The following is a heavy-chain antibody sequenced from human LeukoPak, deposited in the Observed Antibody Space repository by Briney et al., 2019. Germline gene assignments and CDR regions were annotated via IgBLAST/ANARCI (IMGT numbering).Heavy chain of an antibody. Sequence: TGGSLRLSCAASGFTFRSYAMHWVRQAPGKGLEYVSAISSNGGSTYYANSVKGRFTISRVNSKNTLYLQMGSLRAEDMAVYYCARGGGWYNELGYYFDYWGQGTLVTVSS. V-gene: IGHV3-64*01. CDR3: ARGGGWYNELGYYFDY. CDR1: GFTFRSYA. J-gene: IGHJ4*02. CDR2: ISSNGGST. D-gene: IGHD6-19*01.